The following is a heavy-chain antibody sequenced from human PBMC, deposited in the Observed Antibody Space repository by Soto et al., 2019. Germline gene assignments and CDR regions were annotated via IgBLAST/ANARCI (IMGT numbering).Heavy chain of an antibody. Sequence: GESLKISCKGSGYSFVSYWIAWVRQMPGKGLEWMGITHPGDSETRYSPSFEGQVTISADKSISTAYLQWSSLKASDTAMYYCARQGRDGHNQGYGMDVWGQGTTVTVSS. CDR1: GYSFVSYW. J-gene: IGHJ6*02. CDR2: THPGDSET. CDR3: ARQGRDGHNQGYGMDV. V-gene: IGHV5-51*01.